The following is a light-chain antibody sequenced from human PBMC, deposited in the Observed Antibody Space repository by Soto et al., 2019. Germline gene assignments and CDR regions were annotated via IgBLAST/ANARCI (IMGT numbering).Light chain of an antibody. Sequence: DIQMTQSPSTPSASVGDRVTITCRASQSISSWLAWYQQKPGKAPKLLIYKASSLESGVPSRFSGSGSGTEFTLTISSLQPDHFATYYCQQYNSYSLTFGGGTKVEIK. CDR1: QSISSW. V-gene: IGKV1-5*03. J-gene: IGKJ4*01. CDR3: QQYNSYSLT. CDR2: KAS.